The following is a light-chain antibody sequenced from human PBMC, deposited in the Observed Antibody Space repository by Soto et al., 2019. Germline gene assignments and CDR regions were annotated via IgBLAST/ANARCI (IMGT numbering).Light chain of an antibody. CDR1: QSVDSTF. J-gene: IGKJ1*01. V-gene: IGKV3-20*01. CDR2: GVS. CDR3: QQYMSSVT. Sequence: EIVLTQSPGSLSLSPGERATLSCRASQSVDSTFFAWYQKKPGQVPRLLMYGVSKRATGIPDRFSGSGSGTDFTLTISRLEPGDFAVYYCQQYMSSVTFGQGTRVEIK.